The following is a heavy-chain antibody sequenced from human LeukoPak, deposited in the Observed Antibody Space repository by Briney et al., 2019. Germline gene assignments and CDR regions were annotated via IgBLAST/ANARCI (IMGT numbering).Heavy chain of an antibody. CDR3: TRYSSGWYYFDY. Sequence: GGSLRLSCAASGFTFSGSAMHWVCQASGKGLEWVGRIRSKANSYATAYAASVKGRFTISRDDSKNTAYLQMNSPKTEDTAVYYCTRYSSGWYYFDYWGQGTLVTVSS. V-gene: IGHV3-73*01. J-gene: IGHJ4*02. CDR2: IRSKANSYAT. D-gene: IGHD6-19*01. CDR1: GFTFSGSA.